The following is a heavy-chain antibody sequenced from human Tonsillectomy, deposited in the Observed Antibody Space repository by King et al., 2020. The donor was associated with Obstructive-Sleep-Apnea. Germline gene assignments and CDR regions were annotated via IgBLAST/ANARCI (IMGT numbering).Heavy chain of an antibody. V-gene: IGHV3-15*01. J-gene: IGHJ4*02. D-gene: IGHD2-2*01. CDR3: TTITQLGYCSSTSCLDY. CDR2: IKSKTDGGAT. Sequence: VQLVESGGGLVKPGGSLRLSCAASGFTFINAWMSWVRQAPGKGLEWVGRIKSKTDGGATDYAAPVTGRFTISRNDVKNTLYLQMNSLKTEDTAVYYCTTITQLGYCSSTSCLDYWGQGTLVTVSS. CDR1: GFTFINAW.